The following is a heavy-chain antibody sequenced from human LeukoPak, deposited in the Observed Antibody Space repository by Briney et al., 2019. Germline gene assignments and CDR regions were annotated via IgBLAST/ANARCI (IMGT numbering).Heavy chain of an antibody. CDR2: FDPADGET. Sequence: EASVKVSCKLSGYTLTELSMHWVRQTPGKGLEWMGGFDPADGETVYAHKFQGRLAMTEDTSTDTAYMELTSLRSEDTAVYYCAADGGGLSSVVTPRSSPFDYWGQGTLVTVSS. CDR1: GYTLTELS. J-gene: IGHJ4*02. V-gene: IGHV1-24*01. CDR3: AADGGGLSSVVTPRSSPFDY. D-gene: IGHD4-23*01.